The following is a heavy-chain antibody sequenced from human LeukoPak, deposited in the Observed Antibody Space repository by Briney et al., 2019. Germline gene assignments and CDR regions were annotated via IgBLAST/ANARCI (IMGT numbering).Heavy chain of an antibody. V-gene: IGHV1-18*01. Sequence: GASVKVSCKASGYTSTSYGISWVRQAPGQGLEWMGWISAYNGNTNYAQKLQGRVTMTTDTSTSTAYMELRSLRSDDTAVYYCARVQYYDFWSGYYDNWGQGTLVTVSS. CDR3: ARVQYYDFWSGYYDN. CDR2: ISAYNGNT. D-gene: IGHD3-3*01. J-gene: IGHJ4*02. CDR1: GYTSTSYG.